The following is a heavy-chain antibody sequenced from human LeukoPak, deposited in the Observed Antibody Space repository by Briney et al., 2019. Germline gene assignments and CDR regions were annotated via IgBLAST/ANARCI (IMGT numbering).Heavy chain of an antibody. Sequence: ASVKVSCKASGYTFSVYYIHWLRQAPGQGLEWLGWINPNNGGTLYSQKFQGGVTMSRDTSISAVYMELNRLTTDDTAVYFCARGVATTGAKFFDYWGQGTLVSVSS. CDR1: GYTFSVYY. CDR3: ARGVATTGAKFFDY. CDR2: INPNNGGT. J-gene: IGHJ4*02. D-gene: IGHD6-13*01. V-gene: IGHV1-2*02.